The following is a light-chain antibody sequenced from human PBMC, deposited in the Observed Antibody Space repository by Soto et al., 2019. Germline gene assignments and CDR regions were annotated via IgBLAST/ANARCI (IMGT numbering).Light chain of an antibody. CDR3: AAWDDSLNGPE. CDR1: SANIGANA. CDR2: SNN. J-gene: IGLJ2*01. Sequence: QLVLTQPPSASGTPGQRVTISCSGSSANIGANAVHWYQQLPGTAPKLLIYSNNQRPSGVPDRFSGSKSGTSASLAFSGLQSEDEADYYCAAWDDSLNGPEFGGGTKLTVL. V-gene: IGLV1-44*01.